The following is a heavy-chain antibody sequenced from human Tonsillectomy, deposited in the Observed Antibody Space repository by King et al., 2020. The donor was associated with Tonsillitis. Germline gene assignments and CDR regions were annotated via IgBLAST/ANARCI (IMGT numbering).Heavy chain of an antibody. CDR2: IYSGGST. CDR3: ARTYDFWSGPFDY. J-gene: IGHJ4*02. V-gene: IGHV3-53*01. CDR1: GFTVNTNY. Sequence: VQLVESGGGLIQPGGSLRLSCAASGFTVNTNYMSWVRQAPGKGLEWVSVIYSGGSTFYADSVKGRFTISRDNSKNTLYLQMNSLRAEDTSVHYCARTYDFWSGPFDYWGQGPLVTVSS. D-gene: IGHD3-3*01.